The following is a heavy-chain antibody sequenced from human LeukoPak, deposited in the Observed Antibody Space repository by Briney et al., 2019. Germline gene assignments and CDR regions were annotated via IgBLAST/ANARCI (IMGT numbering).Heavy chain of an antibody. J-gene: IGHJ4*02. Sequence: GASVKVSCKASGYTFTSYAMHWVRQAPGQRLEWMGWINAGNGNTKYSQKFQGRVTITRDTSASTAYMELSSLRSEDTAVYYCARCCGRDGYNYDYWGQGTLVTVSS. CDR1: GYTFTSYA. V-gene: IGHV1-3*01. D-gene: IGHD5-24*01. CDR2: INAGNGNT. CDR3: ARCCGRDGYNYDY.